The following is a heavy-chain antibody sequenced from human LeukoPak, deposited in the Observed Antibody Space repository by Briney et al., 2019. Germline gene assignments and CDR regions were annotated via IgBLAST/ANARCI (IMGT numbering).Heavy chain of an antibody. J-gene: IGHJ5*02. CDR2: INHSGST. Sequence: GSLRLSCAASGFNFRDAAMTWVRQPPGKGLEWIGEINHSGSTNYNPSLKSRVTISVDTSKNQFSLKLSSVTAADTAVYYCATRYGSGSYNWFDPWGQGTLVTVSS. CDR3: ATRYGSGSYNWFDP. V-gene: IGHV4-34*08. D-gene: IGHD3-10*01. CDR1: GFNFRDAA.